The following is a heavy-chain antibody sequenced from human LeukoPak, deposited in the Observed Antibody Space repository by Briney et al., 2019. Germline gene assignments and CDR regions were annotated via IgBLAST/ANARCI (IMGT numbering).Heavy chain of an antibody. CDR2: IYPADSDT. J-gene: IGHJ4*02. CDR1: GYNLSAYW. Sequence: GESLKISCTTSGYNLSAYWIGWVRQLPGKGLEWMGIIYPADSDTRYSPSFQGQVTFSVDKSISTAYLQWSSLKASDTAMYYCARREITTSRFCDFWGQGVLVTVSS. V-gene: IGHV5-51*01. D-gene: IGHD4-11*01. CDR3: ARREITTSRFCDF.